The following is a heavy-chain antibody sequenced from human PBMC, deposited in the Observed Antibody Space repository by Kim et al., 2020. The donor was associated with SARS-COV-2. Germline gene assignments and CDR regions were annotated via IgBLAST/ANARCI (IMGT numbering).Heavy chain of an antibody. CDR2: IDYSGST. CDR1: GDSISSYY. CDR3: AREPYRRYFDY. Sequence: SETLSLTCTVSGDSISSYYWSWIRQPPGKGLEWIGYIDYSGSTNYNASLKSRVTISVDTSKNQFSLKLSSVTAADTAVYYCAREPYRRYFDYWGQGTLVTVSS. D-gene: IGHD4-4*01. J-gene: IGHJ4*02. V-gene: IGHV4-59*13.